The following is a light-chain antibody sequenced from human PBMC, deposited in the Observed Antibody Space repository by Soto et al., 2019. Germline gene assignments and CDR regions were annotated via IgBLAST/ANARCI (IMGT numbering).Light chain of an antibody. CDR1: PGIINY. J-gene: IGKJ5*01. V-gene: IGKV1-27*01. CDR3: RQYRSARLT. Sequence: DIQMTQSPASLSASVGDRVTITCRASPGIINYLAWYQQKPGNVPKLLIYAASTLQAGVPSRFRGSGSATEVTLTISSRQEEDVATFYCRQYRSARLTFGRGTRLEIK. CDR2: AAS.